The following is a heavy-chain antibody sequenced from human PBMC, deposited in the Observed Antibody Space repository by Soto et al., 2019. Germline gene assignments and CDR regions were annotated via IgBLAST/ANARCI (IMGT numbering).Heavy chain of an antibody. CDR3: AKEGSVVATTPDFDY. CDR1: GFTFSSYG. CDR2: ISYDGSYK. Sequence: QVQLVESGGGVVQPGRSLRLSCAASGFTFSSYGMHWVRQAPGKGLEWVAVISYDGSYKYYADSMKRRVTISRDNSKNTLYVEKNSLRAEDTAVYYCAKEGSVVATTPDFDYWGQGTLVTVSS. J-gene: IGHJ4*02. D-gene: IGHD5-12*01. V-gene: IGHV3-30*18.